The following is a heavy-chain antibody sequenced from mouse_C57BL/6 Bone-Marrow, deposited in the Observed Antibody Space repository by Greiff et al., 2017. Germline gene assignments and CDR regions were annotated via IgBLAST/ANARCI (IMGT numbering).Heavy chain of an antibody. CDR1: GYTFTSYW. D-gene: IGHD1-1*01. V-gene: IGHV1-69*01. CDR2: IDPSDSYT. Sequence: QVQLQQPGAELVMPGASVKLSCKASGYTFTSYWMHWVKQRPGQGLEWIGEIDPSDSYTNYNQKFKGKSTLTVDQSSSTAYMQLSSLTSEDSAVYYCARWITTVVEHYFDYWGQGTTLTVSS. J-gene: IGHJ2*01. CDR3: ARWITTVVEHYFDY.